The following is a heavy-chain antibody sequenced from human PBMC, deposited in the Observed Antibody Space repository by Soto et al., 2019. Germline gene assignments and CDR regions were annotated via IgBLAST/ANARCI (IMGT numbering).Heavy chain of an antibody. V-gene: IGHV1-69*12. CDR1: GGTFSSYA. J-gene: IGHJ4*02. CDR3: ASRAGHSSSWYQPWSH. D-gene: IGHD6-13*01. Sequence: QVQLVQSGAEVKKPGSSVKVSCNASGGTFSSYAISWVRQAPGEGLEWMGGIIPIFGTANYAQKFQGRVTITADESTITAYMELSSLRSEDTAVYYCASRAGHSSSWYQPWSHWGQGTLVTVSS. CDR2: IIPIFGTA.